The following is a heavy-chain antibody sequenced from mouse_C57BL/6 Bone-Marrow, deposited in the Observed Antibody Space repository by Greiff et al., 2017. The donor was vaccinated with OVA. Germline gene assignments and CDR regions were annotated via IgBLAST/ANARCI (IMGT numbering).Heavy chain of an antibody. CDR2: IYPRSGNT. J-gene: IGHJ3*01. Sequence: VQLQQSGAELARPGASVKLSCKASGYTFTSYGISWVKQRTGQGLEWIGEIYPRSGNTYYNEKFKGKATLTADKSSSTAYMELRSLTSEDSAVYSCAVYYDYDGFAYWGQGTLVTVSA. CDR1: GYTFTSYG. D-gene: IGHD2-4*01. CDR3: AVYYDYDGFAY. V-gene: IGHV1-81*01.